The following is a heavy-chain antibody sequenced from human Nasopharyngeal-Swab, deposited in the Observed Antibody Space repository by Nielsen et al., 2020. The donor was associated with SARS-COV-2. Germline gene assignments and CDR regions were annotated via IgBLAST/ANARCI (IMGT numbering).Heavy chain of an antibody. J-gene: IGHJ3*02. CDR3: ARDRWPIVVVPAASDAFDI. CDR2: INPSGGST. Sequence: WVRQAPGQGLEWMGIINPSGGSTSYAQKFQGRVTMTRDTFTSTVYMELSSLRSEDTAVYYCARDRWPIVVVPAASDAFDIWGQGTMVTVSS. V-gene: IGHV1-46*01. D-gene: IGHD2-2*01.